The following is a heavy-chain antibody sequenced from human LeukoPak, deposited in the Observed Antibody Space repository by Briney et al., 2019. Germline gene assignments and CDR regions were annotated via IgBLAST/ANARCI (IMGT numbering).Heavy chain of an antibody. J-gene: IGHJ6*03. V-gene: IGHV4-39*07. D-gene: IGHD6-19*01. CDR1: GGSISSSSYY. Sequence: SETLSLTCTVSGGSISSSSYYWGWIRQPPGKGLEWIGSIYYSGSTYYNPSLKSRVTISVDTSKNQFSLKLSSVTAADTAVYYCARHIGGWYGEHYYYYYMDVWGKGTTVTVSS. CDR2: IYYSGST. CDR3: ARHIGGWYGEHYYYYYMDV.